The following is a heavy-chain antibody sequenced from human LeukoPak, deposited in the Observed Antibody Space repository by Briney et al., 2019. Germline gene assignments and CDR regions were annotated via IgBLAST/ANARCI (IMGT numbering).Heavy chain of an antibody. CDR1: GGSISSSSYY. CDR3: ARVAGYYYDSSAQPRGRYFDY. V-gene: IGHV4-39*07. D-gene: IGHD3-22*01. Sequence: ASETLSLTCTVSGGSISSSSYYWGWIRQPPGKGLEWIGSIYYSGSTYYNPSLKSRVTISVDTSKNQFSLKLSSVTAADTAVYYCARVAGYYYDSSAQPRGRYFDYWGQGTLVTVSS. J-gene: IGHJ4*02. CDR2: IYYSGST.